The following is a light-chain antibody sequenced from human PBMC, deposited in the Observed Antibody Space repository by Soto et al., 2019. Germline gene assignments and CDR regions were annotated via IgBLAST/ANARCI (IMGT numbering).Light chain of an antibody. V-gene: IGLV3-1*01. CDR2: QDS. Sequence: SYELTQPPSVSVSPEQTASITCSGDKLGDKYACWYQQKPGQSPVLVIYQDSKRPSGIPERFSGSNSGNTATLTISGTQAMDEADYYCQAWDSSTVFGTGTKLTVL. CDR3: QAWDSSTV. CDR1: KLGDKY. J-gene: IGLJ1*01.